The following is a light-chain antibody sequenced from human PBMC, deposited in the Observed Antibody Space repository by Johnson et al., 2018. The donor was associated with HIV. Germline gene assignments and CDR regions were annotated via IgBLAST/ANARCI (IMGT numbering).Light chain of an antibody. Sequence: QSVLTQPPSVSAATGQKVTISCSGSSSKIGNNYVSWYQQIPGTAPKLLIYDNNKRHSGIHYRFSGSKSGTSATMGITGLQTGEEADYYCGTWHSSLSAGPYVFGTGTKVTVL. CDR1: SSKIGNNY. CDR3: GTWHSSLSAGPYV. V-gene: IGLV1-51*01. CDR2: DNN. J-gene: IGLJ1*01.